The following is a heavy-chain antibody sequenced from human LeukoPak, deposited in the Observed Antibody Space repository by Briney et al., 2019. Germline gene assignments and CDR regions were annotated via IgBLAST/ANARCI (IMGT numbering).Heavy chain of an antibody. CDR1: GYSFSHYW. D-gene: IGHD6-13*01. V-gene: IGHV5-51*01. J-gene: IGHJ4*02. CDR3: ARLTPGIAAAGTPGGYFDY. CDR2: IYPGDSDI. Sequence: GESLKISCKGSGYSFSHYWIGWVRQMTGKGLEWMGIIYPGDSDIRYSPSFQGQVTISADKSISTACLQWSSLKASDTAMYYCARLTPGIAAAGTPGGYFDYWGQGTLVTVSS.